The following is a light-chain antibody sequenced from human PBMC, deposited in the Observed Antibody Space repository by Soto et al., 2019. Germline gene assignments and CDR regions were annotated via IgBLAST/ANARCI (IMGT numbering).Light chain of an antibody. CDR1: QSVNSK. CDR2: GAS. J-gene: IGKJ1*01. Sequence: EIVMTQSPATLSVSPGERATLSCRASQSVNSKLAWYQQKPGQAPRLLIHGASTRATGIPARFSGSGSGTEFTLPISSLQSEDFAVYYFQQYNNWPPWTFGQGTKVEIK. CDR3: QQYNNWPPWT. V-gene: IGKV3-15*01.